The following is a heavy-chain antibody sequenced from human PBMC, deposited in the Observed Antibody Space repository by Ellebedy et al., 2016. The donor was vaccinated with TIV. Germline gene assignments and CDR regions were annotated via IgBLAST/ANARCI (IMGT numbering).Heavy chain of an antibody. CDR1: GFTFSDYY. Sequence: GESLKISXAASGFTFSDYYMSWIRQAPGKGLEWVSYIATSSTNTNYADSVKGRFTISRDNAKNSLYLQMNSLRDEDTAVYYCARGGVRRFDSWGQGTLVTVSS. J-gene: IGHJ5*01. CDR3: ARGGVRRFDS. V-gene: IGHV3-11*06. CDR2: IATSSTNT. D-gene: IGHD3-16*01.